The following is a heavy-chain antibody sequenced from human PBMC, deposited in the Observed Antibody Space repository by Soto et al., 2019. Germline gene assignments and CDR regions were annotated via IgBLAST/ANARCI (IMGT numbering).Heavy chain of an antibody. Sequence: QLQLQESGSGLVKPSQTLSLTCAVSGGSISSGGYSWSWIRQPPGKGLEWIGYIYHSGSTYYNPSLKSRVTISVDRSKNQFSLKLSSVTAADTAVYYCARLLVGATDLSLQFDYWGQGTLVTVSS. V-gene: IGHV4-30-2*01. J-gene: IGHJ4*02. CDR3: ARLLVGATDLSLQFDY. CDR2: IYHSGST. CDR1: GGSISSGGYS. D-gene: IGHD1-26*01.